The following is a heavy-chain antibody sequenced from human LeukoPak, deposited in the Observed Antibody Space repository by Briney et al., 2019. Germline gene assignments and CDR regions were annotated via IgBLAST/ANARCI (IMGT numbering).Heavy chain of an antibody. Sequence: GGSLRLSCAASGFTFDDYARPWDRHAPGKGLEWVSGISWNSGSIDYADSVKGRFTISRDNAKNSLDLQMNSLRAEDTALYYCAKSPAFVVVPAAGMDVWGQGTTVTVSS. D-gene: IGHD2-2*01. CDR3: AKSPAFVVVPAAGMDV. CDR1: GFTFDDYA. V-gene: IGHV3-9*01. J-gene: IGHJ6*02. CDR2: ISWNSGSI.